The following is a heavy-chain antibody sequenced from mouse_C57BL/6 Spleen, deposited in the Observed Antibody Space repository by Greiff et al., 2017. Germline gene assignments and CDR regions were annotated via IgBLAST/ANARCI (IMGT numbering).Heavy chain of an antibody. D-gene: IGHD1-1*01. Sequence: EVKLMESGPELVKPGASVKISCKASGYSFTGYYMNWVKQSPEKSLEWIGEINPSTGGTTYNQKFKAKATLTVDKSTSTAYMQLKSLTSEDSAVYYCARGPPSYYGSSYWYFDVWGTGTTVTVSS. CDR1: GYSFTGYY. CDR3: ARGPPSYYGSSYWYFDV. V-gene: IGHV1-42*01. J-gene: IGHJ1*03. CDR2: INPSTGGT.